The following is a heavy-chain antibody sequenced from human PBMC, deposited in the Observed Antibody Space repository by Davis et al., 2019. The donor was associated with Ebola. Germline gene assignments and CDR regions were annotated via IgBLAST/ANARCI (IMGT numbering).Heavy chain of an antibody. CDR1: GYSFTSYW. V-gene: IGHV5-51*01. D-gene: IGHD5-12*01. Sequence: GESLKISCKGSGYSFTSYWIGWVRQMPGKGLEWMGIISPGDSDTSYSPSFQGQVTISADKSISTASLQWSSLKASDTAMYYCARRIRGYSGYDFDYFDYWGQGTLVTVSS. J-gene: IGHJ4*02. CDR3: ARRIRGYSGYDFDYFDY. CDR2: ISPGDSDT.